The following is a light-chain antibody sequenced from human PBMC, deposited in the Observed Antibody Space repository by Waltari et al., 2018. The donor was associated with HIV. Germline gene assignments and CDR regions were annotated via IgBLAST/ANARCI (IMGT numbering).Light chain of an antibody. J-gene: IGKJ1*01. CDR2: DAS. CDR3: QQYNKWPRT. Sequence: IVMTQSPATLSVSPGETATLSCRASQSVSYNVAWYQQKPGQAPRLLIYDASSRASGLPARFSGSGSGTEFTLTISSLQSEDFAIYYCQQYNKWPRTFGQGTAV. V-gene: IGKV3-15*01. CDR1: QSVSYN.